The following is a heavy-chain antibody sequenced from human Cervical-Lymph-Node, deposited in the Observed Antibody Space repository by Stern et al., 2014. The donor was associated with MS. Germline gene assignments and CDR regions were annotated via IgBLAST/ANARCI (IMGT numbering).Heavy chain of an antibody. CDR3: ATEFRIGASGTPEF. J-gene: IGHJ4*02. D-gene: IGHD1-7*01. CDR2: FDPEHGET. CDR1: GHALTDLS. Sequence: VQLVESGAEVKKPGASVKVSCKVSGHALTDLSMNWVRQAPGKELEWMGGFDPEHGETIYPQNFQGRVTMTEDTSADTAYMEMSSLTSADTAMYYCATEFRIGASGTPEFWGQGTLVTVSS. V-gene: IGHV1-24*01.